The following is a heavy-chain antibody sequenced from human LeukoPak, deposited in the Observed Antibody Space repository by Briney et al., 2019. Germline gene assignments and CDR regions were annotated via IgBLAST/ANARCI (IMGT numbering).Heavy chain of an antibody. CDR3: ARDRYKGETAAMVFDY. J-gene: IGHJ4*02. CDR2: IYYSGST. V-gene: IGHV4-39*07. Sequence: SETLSLTCTVSGGSISSSSYYWGWIRQPPGKGLEWIGSIYYSGSTYYNPSLKSRVTISVDTSKNQFSLKLSSVTAADTAVYYCARDRYKGETAAMVFDYWGQGTLVTVSS. D-gene: IGHD2-2*01. CDR1: GGSISSSSYY.